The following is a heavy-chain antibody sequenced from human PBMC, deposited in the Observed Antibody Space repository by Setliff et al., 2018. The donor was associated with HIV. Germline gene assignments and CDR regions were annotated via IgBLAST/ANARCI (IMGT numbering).Heavy chain of an antibody. J-gene: IGHJ4*02. V-gene: IGHV4-31*03. CDR3: ARVRLTMIMMVDYFDQ. Sequence: SETLSLTCTVSGVSISNGDHYWNWIRQHPGKGLEWIGYIYYTGTTYYNPSLENRVTMSADTSKNQVSLSLTSVTAADTAVYYCARVRLTMIMMVDYFDQWGQGTLVTVSS. D-gene: IGHD3-22*01. CDR1: GVSISNGDHY. CDR2: IYYTGTT.